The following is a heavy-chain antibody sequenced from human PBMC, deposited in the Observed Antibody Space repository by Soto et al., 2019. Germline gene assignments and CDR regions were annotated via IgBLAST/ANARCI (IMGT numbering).Heavy chain of an antibody. CDR1: WGRVINYG. Sequence: KGSWGRVINYGVGRVRQKPRKGLEWMGIIYPGESDTRYIPSFQGRVTISADKSLSTAYLQWSSLKASDTAMYYCARVAGPTLTPRFDPWGQGTLVTVSS. CDR3: ARVAGPTLTPRFDP. J-gene: IGHJ5*02. CDR2: IYPGESDT. D-gene: IGHD2-15*01. V-gene: IGHV5-51*01.